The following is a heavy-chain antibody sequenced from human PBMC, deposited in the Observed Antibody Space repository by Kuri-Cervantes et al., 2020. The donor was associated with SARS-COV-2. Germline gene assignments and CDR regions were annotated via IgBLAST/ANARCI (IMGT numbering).Heavy chain of an antibody. Sequence: GESLKISCAASGFPLGTYALTWVRQAPGKGLDWVSSLSSGGFITYYADSAKGRFTISRDNAKNSLYLQMNSLRAEDTAVYYCPIWNTGLNQIDYWGQGTLVTVSS. V-gene: IGHV3-23*01. CDR2: LSSGGFIT. CDR1: GFPLGTYA. D-gene: IGHD1/OR15-1a*01. J-gene: IGHJ4*02. CDR3: PIWNTGLNQIDY.